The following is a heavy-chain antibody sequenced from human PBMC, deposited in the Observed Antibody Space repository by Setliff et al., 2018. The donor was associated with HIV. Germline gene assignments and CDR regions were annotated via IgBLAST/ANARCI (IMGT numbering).Heavy chain of an antibody. CDR1: GFTFSGSP. D-gene: IGHD1-26*01. CDR2: FKGRTDNYAS. J-gene: IGHJ5*02. V-gene: IGHV3-73*01. Sequence: GESLKISCAASGFTFSGSPIHWVRQASGEGLEWLGRFKGRTDNYASAYAASVKGRFAIFRDDSANTAYLQMNSLRADDTAVYYCTRDLPLIVSSGRGNRWGQGTLVTVSS. CDR3: TRDLPLIVSSGRGNR.